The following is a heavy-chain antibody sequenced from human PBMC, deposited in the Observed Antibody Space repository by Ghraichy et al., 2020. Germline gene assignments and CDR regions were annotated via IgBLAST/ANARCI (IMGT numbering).Heavy chain of an antibody. V-gene: IGHV3-7*01. J-gene: IGHJ6*02. CDR2: IKQDGSEK. CDR3: ARVLSDVGGNYYDFWSGYYTGHGMDV. Sequence: GGSLRLSCAASGFTFSSYWMSWVRQAPGKGLEWVANIKQDGSEKYYVDSVKGRFTISRDNAKNSLYLQMNSLRAEDTAVYYCARVLSDVGGNYYDFWSGYYTGHGMDVWGQGTTVTVSS. CDR1: GFTFSSYW. D-gene: IGHD3-3*01.